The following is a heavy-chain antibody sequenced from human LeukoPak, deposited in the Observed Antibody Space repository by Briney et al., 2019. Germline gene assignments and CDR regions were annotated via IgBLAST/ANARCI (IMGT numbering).Heavy chain of an antibody. V-gene: IGHV1-46*01. CDR2: INPSGGST. CDR1: GYTFTSYY. J-gene: IGHJ3*02. D-gene: IGHD3-10*01. CDR3: ARGRLMVRGVIIASDAFDI. Sequence: GASVKVSCKASGYTFTSYYMHWVRQAPGRGLEWMGIINPSGGSTSYAQKFQGRVTMTRDMSTSTVYMELSSLRSEDTAVYYCARGRLMVRGVIIASDAFDIWGQGTMVTVSS.